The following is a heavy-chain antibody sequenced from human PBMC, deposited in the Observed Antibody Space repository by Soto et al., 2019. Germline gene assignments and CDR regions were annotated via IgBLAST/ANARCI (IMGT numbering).Heavy chain of an antibody. J-gene: IGHJ5*02. CDR3: ARQWGDSSSQANWFDP. D-gene: IGHD6-6*01. CDR2: IYWNDDK. V-gene: IGHV2-5*01. CDR1: GFSLSTSGVG. Sequence: QITLKESGPTLVNPTQTLTLTCTFSGFSLSTSGVGVGWIRQPPGKALEWLALIYWNDDKRYSPSLKSRLTITKDTSKNQVVLTMTNMDPVDTATYYCARQWGDSSSQANWFDPWGQGTLVTVSS.